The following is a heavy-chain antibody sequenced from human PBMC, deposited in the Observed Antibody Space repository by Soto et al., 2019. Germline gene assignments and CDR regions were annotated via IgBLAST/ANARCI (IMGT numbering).Heavy chain of an antibody. J-gene: IGHJ3*02. D-gene: IGHD3-10*01. V-gene: IGHV4-61*08. Sequence: SETLSLTCTVSGGSISSSDYYWSWIRQPPGKGLEWIGYIYYSGSTNYNPSLKSRVTISVDTSKNQFSLKLSSVTAADTAVYYCARVWGGAFDIWGQGTMVTVSS. CDR1: GGSISSSDYY. CDR2: IYYSGST. CDR3: ARVWGGAFDI.